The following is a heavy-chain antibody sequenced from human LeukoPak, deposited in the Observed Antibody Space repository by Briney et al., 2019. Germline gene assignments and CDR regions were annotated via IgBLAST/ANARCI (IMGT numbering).Heavy chain of an antibody. CDR3: ARGSSDYGDL. CDR2: IYYSGNT. Sequence: SETLSLTCTVSGGSISSNYWSWIRQPPGKGLEWIGYIYYSGNTNYNPSLKSRVTKSIETTKNQLSLKLSSVTAADTAVYYCARGSSDYGDLWGQGTLVTVSS. CDR1: GGSISSNY. J-gene: IGHJ4*02. V-gene: IGHV4-59*01. D-gene: IGHD6-19*01.